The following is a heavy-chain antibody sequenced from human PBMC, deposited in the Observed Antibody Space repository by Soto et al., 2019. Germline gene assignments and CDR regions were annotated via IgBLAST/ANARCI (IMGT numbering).Heavy chain of an antibody. Sequence: PVGSVRLSCASSVCTFSSYAMHCVRHSPGKWLEWVAVISYDGSNKYYADSVKGRFTISRDNSKNTLYLQMNSLRAEDTAVYYCARELLDHASYVYYYGMDVRGQRTTVTVS. CDR1: VCTFSSYA. D-gene: IGHD3-10*01. CDR2: ISYDGSNK. V-gene: IGHV3-30-3*01. CDR3: ARELLDHASYVYYYGMDV. J-gene: IGHJ6*02.